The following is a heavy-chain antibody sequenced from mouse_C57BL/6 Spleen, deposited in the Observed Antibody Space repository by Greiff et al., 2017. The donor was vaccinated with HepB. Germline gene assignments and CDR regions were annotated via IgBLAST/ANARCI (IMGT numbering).Heavy chain of an antibody. J-gene: IGHJ3*01. CDR3: ARAADYAGFAY. CDR1: GYSITSGYY. Sequence: VQLQQSGPGLVKPSQSLSLTCSVTGYSITSGYYWNWIRQFPGNKLEWMGYISYDGSNNYNPSLKNRISITRDTSKNQFFLKLNSVTTEDTATYYCARAADYAGFAYWGQGTLVTVSA. D-gene: IGHD2-4*01. CDR2: ISYDGSN. V-gene: IGHV3-6*01.